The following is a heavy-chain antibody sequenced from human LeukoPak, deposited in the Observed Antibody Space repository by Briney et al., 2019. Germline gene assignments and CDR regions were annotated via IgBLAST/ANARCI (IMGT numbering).Heavy chain of an antibody. CDR1: GGSISSSSYY. Sequence: SETLSLTCTVSGGSISSSSYYWGWIRQPPGKGLEWIGRIYTSGSTNYNPSLKSRVTISVDTSKNQFSLKLSSVTAADAAVYYCARDSYDFWSGYYSDYWGQGTLVTVSS. J-gene: IGHJ4*02. V-gene: IGHV4-39*07. D-gene: IGHD3-3*01. CDR3: ARDSYDFWSGYYSDY. CDR2: IYTSGST.